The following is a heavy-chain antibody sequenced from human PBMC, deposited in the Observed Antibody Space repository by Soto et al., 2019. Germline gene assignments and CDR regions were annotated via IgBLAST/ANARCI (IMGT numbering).Heavy chain of an antibody. J-gene: IGHJ6*02. CDR1: GGTFSSYA. Sequence: ASVKVSCKASGGTFSSYAISWVRQAPGQGLEWMGGIIPIFGTANYAQKFQGRVTITADESTSTAYMELSSLRSEDTAVYYCASTRPPAYSSSWYRYYYYGMDVWGQGTTVTVSS. D-gene: IGHD6-13*01. CDR3: ASTRPPAYSSSWYRYYYYGMDV. V-gene: IGHV1-69*13. CDR2: IIPIFGTA.